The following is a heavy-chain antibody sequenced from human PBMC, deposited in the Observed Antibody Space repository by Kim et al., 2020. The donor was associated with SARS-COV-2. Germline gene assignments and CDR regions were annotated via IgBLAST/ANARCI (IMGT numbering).Heavy chain of an antibody. D-gene: IGHD1-26*01. J-gene: IGHJ4*01. Sequence: DAVKGRFTISRDNSKNTLYLQMNSLRAEDTAVYYCAKANSSRMQRGYFDYWGHGTLVTVSS. CDR3: AKANSSRMQRGYFDY. V-gene: IGHV3-30*02.